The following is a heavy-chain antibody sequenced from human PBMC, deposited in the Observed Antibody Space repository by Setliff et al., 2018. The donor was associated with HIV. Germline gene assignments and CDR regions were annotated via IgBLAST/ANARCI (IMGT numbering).Heavy chain of an antibody. CDR3: ARVEGYYYDSSGYPHFDY. CDR1: GDSISSGGYY. Sequence: LSLTCTVSGDSISSGGYYWGWIRQAPGKGLEWVSYISSSGTTIYYADSVKGRFTISRDSAKNSLYLQMNSLRAEDTAVYYCARVEGYYYDSSGYPHFDYWGQGTLVTVSS. CDR2: ISSSGTTI. J-gene: IGHJ4*02. V-gene: IGHV3-11*04. D-gene: IGHD3-22*01.